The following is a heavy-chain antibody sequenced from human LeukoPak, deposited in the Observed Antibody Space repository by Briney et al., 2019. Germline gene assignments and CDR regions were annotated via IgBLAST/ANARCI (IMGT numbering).Heavy chain of an antibody. V-gene: IGHV3-53*01. J-gene: IGHJ4*02. CDR1: GFIVSDDY. D-gene: IGHD2-8*02. CDR2: IYSGGAT. CDR3: ASGGKYCTGGACYGD. Sequence: GGSLRLSCAASGFIVSDDYISRVRQTPGKGLEWVSVIYSGGATFYADSVKGRFTFSRDNSKNTVHLQMNSLRAEDTAVYYCASGGKYCTGGACYGDWGQGTLVTVSS.